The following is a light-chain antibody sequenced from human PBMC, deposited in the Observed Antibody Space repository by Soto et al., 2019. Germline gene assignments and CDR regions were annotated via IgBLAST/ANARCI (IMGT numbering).Light chain of an antibody. V-gene: IGKV3-20*01. CDR1: QSVSSY. CDR3: QQNGTSPT. Sequence: EIVLTQSPATLSLSPGERATLSSRASQSVSSYLDWYHKHPGPAPRLLIYGASSTATSIPDRFSVSGSGTDFTLTIRRLEPEDSAVYYCQQNGTSPTFGRGTKVDIK. J-gene: IGKJ1*01. CDR2: GAS.